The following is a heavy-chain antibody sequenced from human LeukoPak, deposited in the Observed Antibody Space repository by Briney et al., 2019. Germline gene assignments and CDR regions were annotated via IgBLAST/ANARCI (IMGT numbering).Heavy chain of an antibody. Sequence: GGSLRLSCAASGFTFSSYGMHWVRQAPGKGLEWVAFIRYDGSNKYYADSVKGRFTISRDNSKNTLYLQMNSLRAEDTAVYYCARDYRGYRAPYYFDYWGQGTLVTVSS. CDR1: GFTFSSYG. CDR2: IRYDGSNK. J-gene: IGHJ4*02. D-gene: IGHD2-15*01. V-gene: IGHV3-30*02. CDR3: ARDYRGYRAPYYFDY.